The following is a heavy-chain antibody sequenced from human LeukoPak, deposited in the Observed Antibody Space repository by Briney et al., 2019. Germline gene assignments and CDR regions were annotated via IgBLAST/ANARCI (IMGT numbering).Heavy chain of an antibody. CDR3: ARITILALAHAFDI. J-gene: IGHJ3*02. D-gene: IGHD3-9*01. CDR1: GGSISSGGYY. Sequence: PSQTLSLTCTVSGGSISSGGYYWSWIRQHPGKGLEWIGYIYYSGSTYYNPSLKSRVTIPVDTSKNQFSLKLSSVTAADTAVYYCARITILALAHAFDIWGQGTMVTVSS. V-gene: IGHV4-31*03. CDR2: IYYSGST.